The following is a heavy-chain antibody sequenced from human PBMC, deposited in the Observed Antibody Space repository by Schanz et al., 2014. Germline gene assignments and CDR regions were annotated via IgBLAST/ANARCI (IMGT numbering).Heavy chain of an antibody. J-gene: IGHJ4*02. D-gene: IGHD6-19*01. CDR1: EFTFSSYK. Sequence: EVQLVESGGGLVKPGGSLRLSCEASEFTFSSYKMNWVRQAPGKGLEWVSSISSSGSYIHYADSVKGRFTISRDNAKKTLSLQMISLRAEDTALYYCAIIGVMVAVAGTRADYWGQGTLVTVSS. CDR3: AIIGVMVAVAGTRADY. CDR2: ISSSGSYI. V-gene: IGHV3-21*01.